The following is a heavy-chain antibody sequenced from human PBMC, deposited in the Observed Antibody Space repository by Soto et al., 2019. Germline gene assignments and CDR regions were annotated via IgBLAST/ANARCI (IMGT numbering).Heavy chain of an antibody. J-gene: IGHJ3*02. V-gene: IGHV3-9*01. Sequence: GGSLRLSCAASGFTFDDYAMHWVRQAPGKGLEWVSGISWNSGSIGYADSVKGRFTISRDNAKNSLYLQMNSLRAEDTALYYCAKGVTYSSGRIGAFDIWGQGTMVTVSS. CDR2: ISWNSGSI. D-gene: IGHD6-19*01. CDR1: GFTFDDYA. CDR3: AKGVTYSSGRIGAFDI.